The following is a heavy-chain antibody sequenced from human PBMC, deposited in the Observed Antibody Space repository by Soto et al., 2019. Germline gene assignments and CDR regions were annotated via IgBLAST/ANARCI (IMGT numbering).Heavy chain of an antibody. CDR2: IYYSGST. D-gene: IGHD1-26*01. V-gene: IGHV4-59*08. Sequence: QVQLQESGPGLVKPSETLSLTCTVSGGSISSYYWTWIRQPPGKGLQWIGYIYYSGSTNYNPSLKSRVTISLATSKNQFSLRLSSVTAAATALYYCARASEWEVGYWGQGTLVTVSS. J-gene: IGHJ4*02. CDR3: ARASEWEVGY. CDR1: GGSISSYY.